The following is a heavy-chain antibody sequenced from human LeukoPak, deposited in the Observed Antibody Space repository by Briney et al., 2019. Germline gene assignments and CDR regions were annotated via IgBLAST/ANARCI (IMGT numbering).Heavy chain of an antibody. D-gene: IGHD2-8*01. CDR3: ARANCVNGVCYHFDY. V-gene: IGHV3-49*04. Sequence: GGSLRLSCTASRFTFGDYAMTWVRQSPGKGLEWVGFIRKEGFGGTREYAASVKGRFTISRDDSNSIAYLKMNSLKTEDTAVYYCARANCVNGVCYHFDYWGQGTLVTVSS. CDR1: RFTFGDYA. CDR2: IRKEGFGGTR. J-gene: IGHJ4*02.